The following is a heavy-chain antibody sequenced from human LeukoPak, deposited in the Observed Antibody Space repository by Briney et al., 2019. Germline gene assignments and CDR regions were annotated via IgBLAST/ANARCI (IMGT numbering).Heavy chain of an antibody. J-gene: IGHJ3*02. V-gene: IGHV4-39*07. D-gene: IGHD1-26*01. CDR2: IYYSGST. CDR3: ARVWELSDAFDI. CDR1: GGSISSSSYY. Sequence: PSETLSLTCTVSGGSISSSSYYWGWIRQPPGKGLEWIGSIYYSGSTPYNPSLKSRVTISVDTSKNQFSLKLSSVTAAAAAVYYCARVWELSDAFDIWGRGTMVTVSS.